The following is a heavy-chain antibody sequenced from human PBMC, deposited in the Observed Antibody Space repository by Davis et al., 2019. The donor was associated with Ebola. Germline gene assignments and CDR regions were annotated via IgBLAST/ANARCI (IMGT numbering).Heavy chain of an antibody. V-gene: IGHV1-3*01. J-gene: IGHJ4*02. D-gene: IGHD5-24*01. CDR2: INAGNGNT. Sequence: ASVKVSCKASGYTFTSYAMHWVRQAPGQRLEWMGWINAGNGNTKYSQKFQGRVTITRDTSASTAYMELRSLRSDDTAVYYCARETTQRWLQTDYWGQGTLVTVSS. CDR1: GYTFTSYA. CDR3: ARETTQRWLQTDY.